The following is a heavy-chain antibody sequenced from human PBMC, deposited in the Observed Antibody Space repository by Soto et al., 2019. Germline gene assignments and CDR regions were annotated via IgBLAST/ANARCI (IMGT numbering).Heavy chain of an antibody. J-gene: IGHJ3*02. CDR1: GITFSNAW. D-gene: IGHD6-13*01. Sequence: ESGGGLVEPGGSLRLSCAASGITFSNAWMNWVRKATGKGLEYIGRIRSKTDGGTTEYAAPVEGRFTVSRDDSKNTLYLQMSGLKTEDTAVYYCTTTRPGTNVFDNWGQGTLVTVSS. CDR3: TTTRPGTNVFDN. CDR2: IRSKTDGGTT. V-gene: IGHV3-15*01.